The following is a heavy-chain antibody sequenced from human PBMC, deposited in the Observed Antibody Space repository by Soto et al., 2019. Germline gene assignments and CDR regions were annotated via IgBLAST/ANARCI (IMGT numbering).Heavy chain of an antibody. Sequence: GGSLRLSCAASGFTFSSYSMNWVRQDQGKGLEWVSSISSSSSYIYYADSVKGRFTISRDNAKNSLYLQMNSLRAEDTAVYYCARDRHYDIYPKGVNYYYYGMDVWGQGTTVTVSS. D-gene: IGHD3-9*01. V-gene: IGHV3-21*01. CDR1: GFTFSSYS. CDR2: ISSSSSYI. CDR3: ARDRHYDIYPKGVNYYYYGMDV. J-gene: IGHJ6*02.